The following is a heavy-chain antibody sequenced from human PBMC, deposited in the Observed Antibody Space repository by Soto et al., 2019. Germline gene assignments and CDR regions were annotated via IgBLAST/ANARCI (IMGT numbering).Heavy chain of an antibody. Sequence: GGSLRLSCAASGFTFSSYAMHWVRQAPGKGLEWVAVISYDGGNKYYADSVKGRFTISRDNSKNTLYLQMNSLRAEDTAVYYCTKTGASDYYGMDVWGQGTTVTVSS. CDR1: GFTFSSYA. V-gene: IGHV3-30-3*02. CDR2: ISYDGGNK. J-gene: IGHJ6*02. CDR3: TKTGASDYYGMDV.